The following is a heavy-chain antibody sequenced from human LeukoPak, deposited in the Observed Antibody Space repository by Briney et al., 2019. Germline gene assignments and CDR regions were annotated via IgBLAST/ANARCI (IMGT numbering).Heavy chain of an antibody. CDR1: GGSISGYY. CDR2: INHNGST. V-gene: IGHV4-34*01. J-gene: IGHJ4*02. Sequence: SETLSLTCTVSGGSISGYYWSWIRQPPGKGLEWIGEINHNGSTNYNPSLKSRVTISVDTSKNQFSLKLSSVTAADTAVYYCARTVEAFDYWGQGTLVTVSS. CDR3: ARTVEAFDY. D-gene: IGHD4-23*01.